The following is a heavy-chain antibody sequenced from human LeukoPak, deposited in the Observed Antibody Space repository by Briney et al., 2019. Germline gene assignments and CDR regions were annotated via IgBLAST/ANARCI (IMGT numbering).Heavy chain of an antibody. CDR1: GFTFKSYA. V-gene: IGHV3-30*04. J-gene: IGHJ6*04. Sequence: PGRPLRLPCAASGFTFKSYAMHWLRQAPGKGLEGVGVISYDGSNKYYADSVKGRFTISRDNSKNTLYLQMNSLRAEDTAVYYCARDGRYCSSTSCLYYYYGMDVRGKGTTVTVSS. CDR3: ARDGRYCSSTSCLYYYYGMDV. D-gene: IGHD2-2*01. CDR2: ISYDGSNK.